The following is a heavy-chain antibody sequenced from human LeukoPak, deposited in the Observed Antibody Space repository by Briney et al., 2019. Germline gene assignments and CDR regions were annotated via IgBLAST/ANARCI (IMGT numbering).Heavy chain of an antibody. CDR1: GYTFTSYG. CDR2: ISAYNGNT. CDR3: ASDPPDSSGFYGMDV. J-gene: IGHJ6*02. D-gene: IGHD3-22*01. V-gene: IGHV1-18*01. Sequence: VASVKVSCKASGYTFTSYGISWVRQAPGQGLEWMGWISAYNGNTNYAQKLQGRVTMTTDTSTSTAYMELRSLRSDDTAVYYCASDPPDSSGFYGMDVWGQGTTVTVSS.